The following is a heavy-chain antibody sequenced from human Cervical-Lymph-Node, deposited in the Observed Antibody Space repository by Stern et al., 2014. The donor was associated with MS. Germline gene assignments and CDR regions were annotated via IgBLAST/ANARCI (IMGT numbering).Heavy chain of an antibody. Sequence: VQLVESGAEVKKPGASVKVSCKASGYTFITYGISWVRQAPGHGLEWMGWINTYNGNTNYAQNLQGRVTMTTDTSTSTVYMELRSLRSDDTAVFYCARYCTGGSCYGGYYYGMDVWGQGTTVTVSS. V-gene: IGHV1-18*01. CDR3: ARYCTGGSCYGGYYYGMDV. J-gene: IGHJ6*02. D-gene: IGHD2-15*01. CDR2: INTYNGNT. CDR1: GYTFITYG.